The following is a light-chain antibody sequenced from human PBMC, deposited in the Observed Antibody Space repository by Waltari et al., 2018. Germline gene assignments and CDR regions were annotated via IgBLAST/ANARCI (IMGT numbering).Light chain of an antibody. CDR3: QQYNSYSLLT. CDR2: KAS. Sequence: DIQMTPSPSTLPASVGDRVTITCRASQSISNWLAWYQQKPGKAPKLLIYKASTLESGVPSRFSGSGSGTEFNLTISSLQPDDFATYYCQQYNSYSLLTFGGGTKVEIK. CDR1: QSISNW. J-gene: IGKJ4*01. V-gene: IGKV1-5*03.